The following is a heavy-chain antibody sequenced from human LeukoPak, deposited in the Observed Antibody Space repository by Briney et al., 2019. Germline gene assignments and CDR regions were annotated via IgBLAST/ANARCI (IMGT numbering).Heavy chain of an antibody. V-gene: IGHV4-31*03. CDR3: AKSGDGYNFDY. CDR1: GGSIISGGYY. CDR2: IYYSGTT. J-gene: IGHJ4*02. Sequence: SETLSLTCTVSGGSIISGGYYWSWIRQHLGKGLEWIGYIYYSGTTYYNPSLKSRVTISVDTSNNQLSLKVTSVTAADTAVYYCAKSGDGYNFDYWGQGTLVTVSS. D-gene: IGHD5-24*01.